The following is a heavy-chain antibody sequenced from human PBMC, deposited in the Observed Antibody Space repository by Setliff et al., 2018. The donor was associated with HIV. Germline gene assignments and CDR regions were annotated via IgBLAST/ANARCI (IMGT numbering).Heavy chain of an antibody. V-gene: IGHV3-30*04. CDR1: GFTFSSYA. J-gene: IGHJ2*01. CDR3: ARGIAARPSNWYFDL. Sequence: GGSLRLSCAASGFTFSSYAMHWVRQAPGKGLEWVAIISYHGSTKYYVDSVKGRFTISRDNAKNSLYLQMNSLRAEDTAVYYCARGIAARPSNWYFDLWGRGTLVTVSS. CDR2: ISYHGSTK. D-gene: IGHD6-6*01.